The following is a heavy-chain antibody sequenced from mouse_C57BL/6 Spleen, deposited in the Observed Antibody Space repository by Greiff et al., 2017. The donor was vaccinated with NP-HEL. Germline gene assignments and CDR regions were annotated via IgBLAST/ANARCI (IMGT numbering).Heavy chain of an antibody. D-gene: IGHD2-1*01. Sequence: QVQLQQSDAELVKPGASVKISCKVSGYTFTDHTIHWMKQRPEPGLAWIGYIYPRDGSTKYIEKFKGKATLTADKSSSTAYMQLNSLSSEDSTVYFCAGGNPYYYAMDYWGQGTSVTVSS. J-gene: IGHJ4*01. CDR2: IYPRDGST. CDR1: GYTFTDHT. CDR3: AGGNPYYYAMDY. V-gene: IGHV1-78*01.